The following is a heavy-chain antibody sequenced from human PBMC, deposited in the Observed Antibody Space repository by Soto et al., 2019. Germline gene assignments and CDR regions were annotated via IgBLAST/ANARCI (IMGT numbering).Heavy chain of an antibody. CDR2: ISGSGGST. V-gene: IGHV3-23*01. J-gene: IGHJ6*02. CDR3: APLPLWFGDPQSYYYGMDV. D-gene: IGHD3-10*01. CDR1: GFTFSSYA. Sequence: SLRLSCAASGFTFSSYAMSWVRQAPGKGLEWVSAISGSGGSTYYADSVKGRFTISRDNSKNTLYLQMNSLRAEDTAVYYCAPLPLWFGDPQSYYYGMDVWGQGTTATVSS.